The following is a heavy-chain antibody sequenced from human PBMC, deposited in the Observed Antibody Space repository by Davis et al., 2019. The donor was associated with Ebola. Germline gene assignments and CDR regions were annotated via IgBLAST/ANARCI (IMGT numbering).Heavy chain of an antibody. Sequence: MPSETLSLTCTVSGGSISSYYWSWIRQPPGKGLEWIGYIYYSGSTNYNPSLKSRVTISVDTSKNQLSLKLSSVTAADTAVYYCARVRVDYYYGMDVWGQGTTVTVSS. D-gene: IGHD2-8*02. CDR1: GGSISSYY. J-gene: IGHJ6*02. CDR3: ARVRVDYYYGMDV. CDR2: IYYSGST. V-gene: IGHV4-59*01.